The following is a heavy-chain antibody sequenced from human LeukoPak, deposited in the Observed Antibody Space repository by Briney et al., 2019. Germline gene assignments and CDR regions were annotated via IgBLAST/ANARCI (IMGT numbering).Heavy chain of an antibody. V-gene: IGHV1-69*13. CDR1: GGTFSSYA. D-gene: IGHD2/OR15-2a*01. CDR3: ARDNRPRGAFDI. CDR2: IIPIFGTA. J-gene: IGHJ3*02. Sequence: ASVKVSCKASGGTFSSYAISWVRQAPGQGLEWMGGIIPIFGTANYAQKFQGRVTITADESTSTAHMELSSLRSEDTAVYYCARDNRPRGAFDIWGQGTMVTVSS.